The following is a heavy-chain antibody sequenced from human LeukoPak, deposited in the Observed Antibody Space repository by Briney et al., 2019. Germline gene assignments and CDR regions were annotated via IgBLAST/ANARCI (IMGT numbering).Heavy chain of an antibody. J-gene: IGHJ2*01. CDR2: IRYDGSNK. D-gene: IGHD3-22*01. V-gene: IGHV3-30*02. CDR3: AKDLVGSYYYDPPWYFDL. CDR1: GFTFSSYG. Sequence: PGGSLRLSCAASGFTFSSYGMHWVRQAPGKGLEWVAFIRYDGSNKYYADSVKGRFTISRDNSKNTLYLQMNSLRAEDTAVYYCAKDLVGSYYYDPPWYFDLWGRGTLVTVSS.